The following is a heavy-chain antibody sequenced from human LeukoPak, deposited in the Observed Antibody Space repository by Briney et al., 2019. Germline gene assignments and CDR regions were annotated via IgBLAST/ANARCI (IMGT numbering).Heavy chain of an antibody. Sequence: SETLSLTCTVSGGSISSYYWSWIRQPPGKGLEWIGYIYYSGSTNYNPSPKSRVTISVDTSKNQFSLKLSSVTAADTAVYYCARDLRDYGAFDIWGQGTMVTVSS. V-gene: IGHV4-59*01. CDR1: GGSISSYY. D-gene: IGHD4-17*01. CDR2: IYYSGST. CDR3: ARDLRDYGAFDI. J-gene: IGHJ3*02.